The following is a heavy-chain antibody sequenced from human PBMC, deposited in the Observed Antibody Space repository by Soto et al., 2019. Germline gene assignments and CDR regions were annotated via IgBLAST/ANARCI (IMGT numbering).Heavy chain of an antibody. V-gene: IGHV3-48*02. CDR1: GFTFSSYS. CDR2: ISSSSSTI. CDR3: ARNLGGTTDWVTMIVVFDY. D-gene: IGHD3-22*01. J-gene: IGHJ4*02. Sequence: GGSLRLSCAAFGFTFSSYSMNWVRQAPGKGLEWVSYISSSSSTIYYADSVKGRFTISRDNAKNSLYLQMNSLRDEDTAVYYCARNLGGTTDWVTMIVVFDYWGQGTLVTVSS.